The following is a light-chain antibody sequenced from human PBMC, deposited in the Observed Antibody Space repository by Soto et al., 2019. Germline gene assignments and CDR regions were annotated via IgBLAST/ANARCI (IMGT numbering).Light chain of an antibody. V-gene: IGKV1-33*01. CDR1: HDISNY. CDR3: PQYNDLPLT. Sequence: DIQMTQSPSSLSASVGDRVTITCQASHDISNYINWYQQKPGKAPQLLIYAASNLETGVPSRFSGSGSGTHSTLTIIRMQLGALGTSFCPQYNDLPLTFGGGPKV. CDR2: AAS. J-gene: IGKJ4*01.